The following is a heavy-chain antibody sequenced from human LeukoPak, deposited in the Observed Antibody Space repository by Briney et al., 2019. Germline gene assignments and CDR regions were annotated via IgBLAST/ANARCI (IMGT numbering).Heavy chain of an antibody. Sequence: SETLSLTCTVSGGSISSGGHYWSWIRQHPGKGLEWIEYINYSGSTYYNPSLKSRVTISVDTSQNQFSLKLSSVTAADTAVYYCARDEAIFGAGYYYGMDVWGQGTTVTVSS. J-gene: IGHJ6*02. CDR3: ARDEAIFGAGYYYGMDV. CDR2: INYSGST. D-gene: IGHD3-3*01. CDR1: GGSISSGGHY. V-gene: IGHV4-31*03.